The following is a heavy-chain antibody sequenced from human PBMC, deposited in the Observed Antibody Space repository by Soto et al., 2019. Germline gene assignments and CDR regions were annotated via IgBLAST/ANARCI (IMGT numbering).Heavy chain of an antibody. CDR1: NGSFSGYY. Sequence: PSETLSRTCAVYNGSFSGYYWPWVRQSPERGLEWIGEITHSGSTNYSPSLRSRVTISVDTSKNHFFLSLGSVTAADSGIYFFARVSCSGISCYLTTRYNYYVLDIWGQETTVTVSS. D-gene: IGHD2-15*01. CDR2: ITHSGST. J-gene: IGHJ6*02. CDR3: ARVSCSGISCYLTTRYNYYVLDI. V-gene: IGHV4-34*01.